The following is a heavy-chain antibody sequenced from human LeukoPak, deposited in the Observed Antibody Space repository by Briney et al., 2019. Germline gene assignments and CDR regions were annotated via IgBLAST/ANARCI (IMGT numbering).Heavy chain of an antibody. D-gene: IGHD2-15*01. V-gene: IGHV3-21*01. J-gene: IGHJ5*02. CDR1: GFTFSSYY. CDR2: ISRNSDNI. Sequence: GGSLRLSCVTSGFTFSSYYMNWVRQAPGKGLEWVSSISRNSDNIHYADSVKGRFTISRDNAKNSLYLQMNSLRAEDTAVYYCASLSLGSYCSGGSCKTRSGFDPWGQGTLVTVSS. CDR3: ASLSLGSYCSGGSCKTRSGFDP.